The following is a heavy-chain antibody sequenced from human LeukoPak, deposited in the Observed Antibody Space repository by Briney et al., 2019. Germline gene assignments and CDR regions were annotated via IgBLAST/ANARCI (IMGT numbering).Heavy chain of an antibody. CDR2: ISSSSSYI. CDR3: AREPASDYYYMDV. V-gene: IGHV3-21*01. J-gene: IGHJ6*03. Sequence: GGSLRLSCAASGFTFSSYSMNWVRQAPGKGLEWVSSISSSSSYIYYADSVKGRFTISRDNAKNSLYLQMNSLRAEDTAVYYCAREPASDYYYMDVWGKGTTVTVSS. CDR1: GFTFSSYS.